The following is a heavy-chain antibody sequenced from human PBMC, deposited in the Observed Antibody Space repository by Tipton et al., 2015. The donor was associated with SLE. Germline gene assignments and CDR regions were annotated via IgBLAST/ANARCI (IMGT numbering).Heavy chain of an antibody. CDR3: ARGGGGDTSWFAP. Sequence: TLSLTCNVSGDSISGYYWNWIRQPPGKGLEWIGSIYYSGSTYSNPSLKSRVTISVDTSKNQFSLKLSSVTAADTAVYYCARGGGGDTSWFAPWGQGTLVTVSS. CDR1: GDSISGYY. J-gene: IGHJ5*02. CDR2: IYYSGST. D-gene: IGHD2-21*01. V-gene: IGHV4-39*07.